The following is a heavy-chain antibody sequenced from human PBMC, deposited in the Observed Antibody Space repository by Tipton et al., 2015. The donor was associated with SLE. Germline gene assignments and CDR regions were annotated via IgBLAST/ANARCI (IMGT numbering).Heavy chain of an antibody. CDR2: IYYSGST. CDR1: GGSVSSGSYY. Sequence: TLSLTCTVSGGSVSSGSYYWAWIRQPPGKGPEWIGTIYYSGSTYYYPSLKSRITISVDTSKNQFSLEVRSVTAADTAVYYCARGLKNSNYYYYYMDVWGKGTTVTVSS. V-gene: IGHV4-39*07. D-gene: IGHD2/OR15-2a*01. CDR3: ARGLKNSNYYYYYMDV. J-gene: IGHJ6*03.